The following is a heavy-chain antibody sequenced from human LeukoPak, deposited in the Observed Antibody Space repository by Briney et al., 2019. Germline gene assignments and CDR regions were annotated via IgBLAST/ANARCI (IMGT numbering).Heavy chain of an antibody. Sequence: SETLSLTCTVSGGSISSYTYYWSWIGQPAGKGLEWVGRIYTSGSTNYNPSLRSRVTISVDTSKNQFSQKLSSVTAADTAVYYCASESITIFGVVNAQYYYYYYMDVWGKGTTVTVPS. J-gene: IGHJ6*03. CDR2: IYTSGST. V-gene: IGHV4-61*02. D-gene: IGHD3-3*01. CDR3: ASESITIFGVVNAQYYYYYYMDV. CDR1: GGSISSYTYY.